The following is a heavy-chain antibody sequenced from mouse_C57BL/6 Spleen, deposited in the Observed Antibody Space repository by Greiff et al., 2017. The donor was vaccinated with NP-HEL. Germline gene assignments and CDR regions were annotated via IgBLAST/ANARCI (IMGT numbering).Heavy chain of an antibody. J-gene: IGHJ1*03. V-gene: IGHV14-4*01. CDR3: TTRSYYYGSSPYWYFDA. CDR1: GFNIKDDY. D-gene: IGHD1-1*01. CDR2: IDPENGDT. Sequence: VQLQQSGAELVRPGASVKLSCTASGFNIKDDYMHWVKQRPEQGLEWIGWIDPENGDTEYASKFQGKATITADTSSNTAYLQLSSLTSEDTAVYYCTTRSYYYGSSPYWYFDAWGTGTTVTVSS.